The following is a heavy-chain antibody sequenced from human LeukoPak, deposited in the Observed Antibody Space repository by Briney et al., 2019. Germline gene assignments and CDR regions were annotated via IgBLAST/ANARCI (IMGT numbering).Heavy chain of an antibody. V-gene: IGHV3-23*01. J-gene: IGHJ5*02. CDR3: AKGKSSTVVNWFDP. D-gene: IGHD4-23*01. CDR1: GFTFSSYA. Sequence: GGSLRLSCAASGFTFSSYAMSWVRQAPGKGLEWVSAISGSGGSTYYADSMKGRFTISRDNSKNTLYLQMNSLRAEDTAVYYCAKGKSSTVVNWFDPWGQGTLVTVSS. CDR2: ISGSGGST.